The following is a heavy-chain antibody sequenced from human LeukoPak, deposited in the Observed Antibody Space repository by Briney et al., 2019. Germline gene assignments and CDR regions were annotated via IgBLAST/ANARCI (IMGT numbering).Heavy chain of an antibody. CDR1: GYTFTSYD. Sequence: ASVKVSRKASGYTFTSYDINWVRQATGQGLEWMGWMNPNSGNTGYAQKFQGRVTMTRNTSISTAYMELSSLRSEDTAVYYCARGVGQYCGGGSCFDFDYWGQGTLVTVSS. J-gene: IGHJ4*02. D-gene: IGHD2-15*01. CDR2: MNPNSGNT. V-gene: IGHV1-8*01. CDR3: ARGVGQYCGGGSCFDFDY.